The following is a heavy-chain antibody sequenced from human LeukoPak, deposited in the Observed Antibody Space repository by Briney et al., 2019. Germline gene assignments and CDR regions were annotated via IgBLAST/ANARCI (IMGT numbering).Heavy chain of an antibody. CDR1: GGSISSGSYY. V-gene: IGHV4-61*02. J-gene: IGHJ6*03. CDR2: IYATGST. D-gene: IGHD3-3*01. CDR3: ARSAYDFWSERDLYDYSYYMDV. Sequence: KSSQTLSLTCTVSGGSISSGSYYWSWIRQPAGKGLEWIGRIYATGSTNYNPSLQSRVTISVDTSKNQFSLRLTSVTAADTAVYYCARSAYDFWSERDLYDYSYYMDVWGKGTTVTVSS.